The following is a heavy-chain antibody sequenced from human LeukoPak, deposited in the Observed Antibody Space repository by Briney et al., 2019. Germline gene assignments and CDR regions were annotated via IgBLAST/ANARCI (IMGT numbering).Heavy chain of an antibody. CDR2: IRYDGSNK. CDR1: GFTFSSYG. V-gene: IGHV3-30*02. CDR3: AKDHSAKGYYFDY. J-gene: IGHJ4*02. Sequence: GGSLRLSCAASGFTFSSYGMHWVRQAPGKGLEWVAFIRYDGSNKYYADSVKGRFTIPRDNSKNTLYLQMNSLRAEDTAVYYCAKDHSAKGYYFDYWGQGTLVTVSS. D-gene: IGHD3-10*01.